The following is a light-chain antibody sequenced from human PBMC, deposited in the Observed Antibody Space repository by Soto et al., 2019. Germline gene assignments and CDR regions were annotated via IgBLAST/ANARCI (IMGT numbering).Light chain of an antibody. J-gene: IGKJ4*01. CDR3: QQRSNWPPT. CDR2: DAS. V-gene: IGKV3-11*01. Sequence: EIVLTQSPGTLSLSPGERATLSCRASQSVSSYLAWYQQKPGQAPRLLIYDASNRATGIPARFSGSGSGTDFTLTISTLEPEDFAVYYCQQRSNWPPTFGGGTKVGIK. CDR1: QSVSSY.